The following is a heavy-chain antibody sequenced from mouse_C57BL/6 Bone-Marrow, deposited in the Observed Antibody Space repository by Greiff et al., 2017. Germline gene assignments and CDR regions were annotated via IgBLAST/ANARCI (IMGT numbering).Heavy chain of an antibody. J-gene: IGHJ1*03. CDR1: GYTFTDHT. Sequence: VQLQQSDAELVKPGASVKISCKVSGYTFTDHTIHWMKQRPEKGLEWIGYIYPRDGSTKYNEKFKGKATITADNSSSTAYMQLNSLTSEDTAVYFCASNWEGWYFGVWGTGTTVTVSS. D-gene: IGHD4-1*01. CDR2: IYPRDGST. CDR3: ASNWEGWYFGV. V-gene: IGHV1-78*01.